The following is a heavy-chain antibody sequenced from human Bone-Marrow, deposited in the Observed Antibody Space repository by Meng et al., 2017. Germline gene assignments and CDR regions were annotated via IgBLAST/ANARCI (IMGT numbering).Heavy chain of an antibody. CDR1: GFTFSSYW. D-gene: IGHD3-22*01. J-gene: IGHJ3*02. Sequence: GESLKISCAASGFTFSSYWMSWVRQAPGKGLEWVANIKQDGSEKYYVDSVKGRFTISRDNAKNSLYPQMNSLRAEDTAVYYCARGGENYYDSSGSAFDIWGQGTMVTVSS. V-gene: IGHV3-7*01. CDR3: ARGGENYYDSSGSAFDI. CDR2: IKQDGSEK.